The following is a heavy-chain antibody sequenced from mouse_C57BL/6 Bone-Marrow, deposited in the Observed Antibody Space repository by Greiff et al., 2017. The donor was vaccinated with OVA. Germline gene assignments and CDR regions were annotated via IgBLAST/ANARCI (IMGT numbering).Heavy chain of an antibody. D-gene: IGHD1-1*01. V-gene: IGHV5-4*01. J-gene: IGHJ2*01. CDR1: GFTFSSYA. CDR2: ISDGGSYT. Sequence: EVMLVESGGGLVKPGGSLKLSCAASGFTFSSYAMSWVRQTPEKRLEWVATISDGGSYTYYPDNVKGRFTISRDNAKNNLYLQMSQLKSEDTAMYYCARDPDGSSLFDDWGQGTTLTVSS. CDR3: ARDPDGSSLFDD.